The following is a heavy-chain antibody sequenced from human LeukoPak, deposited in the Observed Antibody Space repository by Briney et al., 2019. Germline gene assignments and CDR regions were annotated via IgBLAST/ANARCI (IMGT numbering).Heavy chain of an antibody. CDR3: ARDPSPSSGWYDY. V-gene: IGHV3-21*06. D-gene: IGHD6-19*01. Sequence: GGSLRLSCAASGFSSSSYSMTWVRQAPGQGLQWVSSISDSSSYLYYADSVKGRFTISRDNAKNSLYLQMNSLRAEDTAVYYCARDPSPSSGWYDYWGQGTLVTVSS. CDR2: ISDSSSYL. J-gene: IGHJ4*02. CDR1: GFSSSSYS.